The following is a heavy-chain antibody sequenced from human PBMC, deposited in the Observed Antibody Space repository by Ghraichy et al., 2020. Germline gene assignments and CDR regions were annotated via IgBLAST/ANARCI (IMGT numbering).Heavy chain of an antibody. D-gene: IGHD5-12*01. CDR2: INPSIGST. V-gene: IGHV1-46*01. Sequence: VKVSCQASGYTFTSYYIHWVRQAPGQGLEWMGIINPSIGSTTYAQIFQGRVTMTRDTSTSTVYMEVSSLRSDDTAVYYCARGRASGGYDGHLDYWGQGTPVTASS. CDR3: ARGRASGGYDGHLDY. CDR1: GYTFTSYY. J-gene: IGHJ4*02.